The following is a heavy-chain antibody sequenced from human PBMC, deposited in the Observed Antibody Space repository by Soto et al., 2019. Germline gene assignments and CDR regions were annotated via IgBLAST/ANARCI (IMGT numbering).Heavy chain of an antibody. D-gene: IGHD5-18*01. CDR1: GFTFSAYW. Sequence: EVQLVESGGGLVQPGGSLRLSCAASGFTFSAYWIHWVRQAPEKGLEWVSRIKTDGSSTDYADSVKGQFTISRDNAKNILYLQMDSLRVEDTAVYYCAKREGNTFGLFHWGQGTLVTVSS. CDR3: AKREGNTFGLFH. CDR2: IKTDGSST. V-gene: IGHV3-74*01. J-gene: IGHJ4*02.